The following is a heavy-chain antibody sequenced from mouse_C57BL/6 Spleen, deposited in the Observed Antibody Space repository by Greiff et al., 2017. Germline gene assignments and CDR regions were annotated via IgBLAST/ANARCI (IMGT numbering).Heavy chain of an antibody. D-gene: IGHD1-1*01. CDR1: GYTFTSYW. Sequence: QVQLQQPGAELVRPGSSVKLSCKASGYTFTSYWMAWVKQRPGQGLEWIGNIYPSDSETHYNQKFKDKATLTVDKSSSTAYMQLSSLTSEDSAVYYCARDITTVLATDAMDYWGQGTSVTVSS. CDR2: IYPSDSET. V-gene: IGHV1-61*01. CDR3: ARDITTVLATDAMDY. J-gene: IGHJ4*01.